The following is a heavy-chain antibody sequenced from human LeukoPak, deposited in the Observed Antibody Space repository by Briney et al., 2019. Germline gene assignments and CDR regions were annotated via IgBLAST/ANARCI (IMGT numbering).Heavy chain of an antibody. CDR3: TTTFIRTVRGIIYSDKAD. V-gene: IGHV1-58*01. D-gene: IGHD3-10*01. CDR1: GFTNSNSS. CDR2: IVVDTGKT. Sequence: SVKVSCTASGFTNSNSSVHWVRQARGQRPEWIGWIVVDTGKTNYAQRLQERVTITRDMSTGTVDMELSSLRSEDTAVYYWTTTFIRTVRGIIYSDKADWGPGNPVTVSS. J-gene: IGHJ6*02.